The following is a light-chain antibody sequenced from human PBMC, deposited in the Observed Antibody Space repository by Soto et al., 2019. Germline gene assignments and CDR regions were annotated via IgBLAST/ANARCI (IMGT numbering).Light chain of an antibody. J-gene: IGLJ3*02. Sequence: QSVLTQPPSVSAAPGQQVTISCSGSNANIGSNSVAWYQQVPGSAPKLLIYDNYHRPSGIPDRFSGSKSGTSATLAITGLQTGDEADYYCGTWYGSMSGGGVFGGGTKLTVL. CDR2: DNY. CDR1: NANIGSNS. V-gene: IGLV1-51*01. CDR3: GTWYGSMSGGGV.